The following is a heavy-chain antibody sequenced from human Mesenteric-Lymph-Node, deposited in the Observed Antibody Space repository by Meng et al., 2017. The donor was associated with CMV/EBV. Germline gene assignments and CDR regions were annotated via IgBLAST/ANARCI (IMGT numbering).Heavy chain of an antibody. Sequence: ASVKVSCKASGGTFTGYYVHWVRQAPGQGLEWMGIINPSGGTTTYAQKFQGRVTMTRNTSISTAYMELSSLRSEDTAVYYCARGAPYYDFWSGYPYYFDYWGQGTLVTVSS. CDR1: GGTFTGYY. CDR2: INPSGGTT. D-gene: IGHD3-3*01. V-gene: IGHV1-46*01. CDR3: ARGAPYYDFWSGYPYYFDY. J-gene: IGHJ4*02.